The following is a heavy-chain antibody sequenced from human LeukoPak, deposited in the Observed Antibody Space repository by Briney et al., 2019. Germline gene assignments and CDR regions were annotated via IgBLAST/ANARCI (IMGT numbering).Heavy chain of an antibody. V-gene: IGHV3-23*01. Sequence: PGGSLILSCAASGFTFSTYAMSWVRQAPGKGLEWISVIGNSGGGTYYTDSVKGRFTISRDNSKNTLFLQMNSLRAEDTAVYYCAKGNTGSSYSGSDYWGQGTLVTVSS. CDR1: GFTFSTYA. CDR2: IGNSGGGT. CDR3: AKGNTGSSYSGSDY. D-gene: IGHD2-15*01. J-gene: IGHJ4*02.